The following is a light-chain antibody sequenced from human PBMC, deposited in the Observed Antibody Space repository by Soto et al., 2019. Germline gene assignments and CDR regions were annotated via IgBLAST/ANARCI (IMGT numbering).Light chain of an antibody. CDR1: QSIGTY. CDR3: QKRSNWPPWT. CDR2: GAS. Sequence: EIVLTQSPATLSLSPGERAALSCRASQSIGTYLAWYQQKPGQAPRLLIYGASNRATGIPDRFSGSGSGTDFTLTISRLEPEDFAVYYCQKRSNWPPWTFGQGTKVDIK. V-gene: IGKV3-11*01. J-gene: IGKJ1*01.